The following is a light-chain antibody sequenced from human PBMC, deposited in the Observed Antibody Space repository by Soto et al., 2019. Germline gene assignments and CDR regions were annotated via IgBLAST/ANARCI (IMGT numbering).Light chain of an antibody. Sequence: EIVMTQSPATLSVSPGERATLSCRASQSVNSNLAWYQQKPGQAPRLLIYGASTRSTGIPARFSGSGFETELTLTISSLQSGDFSVYYCQQYKDWPPITFGHGTRLEIK. CDR2: GAS. V-gene: IGKV3-15*01. CDR1: QSVNSN. J-gene: IGKJ5*01. CDR3: QQYKDWPPIT.